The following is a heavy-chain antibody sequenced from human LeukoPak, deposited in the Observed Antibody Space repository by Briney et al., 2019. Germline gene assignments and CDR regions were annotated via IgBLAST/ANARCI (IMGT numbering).Heavy chain of an antibody. V-gene: IGHV4-59*01. Sequence: SETLSLTCTVSGGSISSYYWSWIRPPPGKGLEWIGYIYYSGSTNYNPSLKSRVTISVDTSKNQFSLKLSSVTAADTAVYYCARGGHILTGFAFDYWGQGTLVTVSS. CDR1: GGSISSYY. J-gene: IGHJ4*02. CDR2: IYYSGST. D-gene: IGHD3-9*01. CDR3: ARGGHILTGFAFDY.